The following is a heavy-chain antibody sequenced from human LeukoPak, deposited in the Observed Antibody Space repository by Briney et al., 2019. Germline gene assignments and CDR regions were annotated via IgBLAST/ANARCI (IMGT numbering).Heavy chain of an antibody. D-gene: IGHD3-16*01. CDR1: GFTFSNYA. CDR2: ISTNGRST. V-gene: IGHV3-64*01. Sequence: GGSLRLSCAASGFTFSNYAMHWVRQAPGKGLEYVSAISTNGRSTYYANSVKGRFTISRDNSKNTLYLQMGSLRAEDMAVYCCARGVGSLVYYYGMDVWGQGTTVTVSS. J-gene: IGHJ6*02. CDR3: ARGVGSLVYYYGMDV.